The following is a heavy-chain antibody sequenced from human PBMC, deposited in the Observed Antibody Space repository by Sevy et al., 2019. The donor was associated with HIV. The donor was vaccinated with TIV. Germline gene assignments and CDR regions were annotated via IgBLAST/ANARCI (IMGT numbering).Heavy chain of an antibody. J-gene: IGHJ4*02. V-gene: IGHV4-59*01. D-gene: IGHD1-26*01. CDR1: GGSISSYY. CDR2: IYYSGST. Sequence: SETLSLTCTVSGGSISSYYWSWIRQPPGKGLEWIGYIYYSGSTNSNPSLKSRVTISVDTSENQFSLMLSSVTAADTAVYYCARVGSDWELDYWGQGTLVTVSS. CDR3: ARVGSDWELDY.